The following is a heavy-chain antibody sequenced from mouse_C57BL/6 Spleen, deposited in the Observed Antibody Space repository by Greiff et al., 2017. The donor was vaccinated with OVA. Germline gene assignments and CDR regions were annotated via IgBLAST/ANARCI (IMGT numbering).Heavy chain of an antibody. Sequence: VQLQQPGAELVRPGSSVKLSCKASGYTFTSYWMDWVKQRPGQGLEWIGNIYPSDSETHYNQKFKDKATLTVDKSSSTAYMQLSSLTSEDSAVYYCARRGGLGPSDVWGTGTTVTVSS. J-gene: IGHJ1*03. CDR3: ARRGGLGPSDV. CDR1: GYTFTSYW. V-gene: IGHV1-61*01. D-gene: IGHD3-3*01. CDR2: IYPSDSET.